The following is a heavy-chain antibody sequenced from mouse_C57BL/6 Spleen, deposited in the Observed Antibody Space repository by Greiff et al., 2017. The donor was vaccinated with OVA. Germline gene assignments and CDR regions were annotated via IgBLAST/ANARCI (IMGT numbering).Heavy chain of an antibody. V-gene: IGHV5-9-1*02. J-gene: IGHJ1*03. CDR3: TRDESSQGYFGV. D-gene: IGHD1-1*01. Sequence: EVHLVESGEGLVKPGGSLKLSCAASGFTFSSYAMSWVRQTPEKRLEWVAYISSGGDYIYYADTVKGRFTISRDNARNTLYLQMSSLKSEDTAMYYCTRDESSQGYFGVWGTGTTVTVSS. CDR1: GFTFSSYA. CDR2: ISSGGDYI.